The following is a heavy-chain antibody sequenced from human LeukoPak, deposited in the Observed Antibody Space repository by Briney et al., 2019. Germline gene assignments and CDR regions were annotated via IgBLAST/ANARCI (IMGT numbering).Heavy chain of an antibody. D-gene: IGHD3-10*01. CDR2: IYYSGST. J-gene: IGHJ4*02. CDR1: GGSISSYY. Sequence: SETLSLTCTVSGGSISSYYWSWIRQPPGKGLEWIGYIYYSGSTNYNPSLKSRVTISVDTSKNQFSLKLSSVTAADTAVYYCARGVLWFGGGFDYWGQGTLVTVSS. CDR3: ARGVLWFGGGFDY. V-gene: IGHV4-59*01.